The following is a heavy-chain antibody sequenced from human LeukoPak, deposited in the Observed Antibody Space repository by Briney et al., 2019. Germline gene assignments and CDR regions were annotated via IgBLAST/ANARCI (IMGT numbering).Heavy chain of an antibody. CDR2: ISAYNGNT. V-gene: IGHV1-18*01. J-gene: IGHJ6*03. D-gene: IGHD2-2*02. Sequence: ASVKVSCKASGYTFTSYGISWVRQAPGQGLEWMGWISAYNGNTNYAQKLQGRVTMTTDTSTSTAYTELRSLRSDDTAVYYCATNYCSSTSCYNYYYYMDVWGKGTTVTVSS. CDR3: ATNYCSSTSCYNYYYYMDV. CDR1: GYTFTSYG.